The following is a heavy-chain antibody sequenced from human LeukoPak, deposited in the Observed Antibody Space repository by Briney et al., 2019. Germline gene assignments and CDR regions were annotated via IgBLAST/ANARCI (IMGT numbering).Heavy chain of an antibody. V-gene: IGHV1-18*01. Sequence: ASVTVSCTASGYTFTTYGISWVRQAPGQGLEWMGWISAYNGDTNYSQNLQGRVTITTDTSTTTAYMELRSLKSDDTAVYYCARVAIINYRVYYYYYMDVWGKGTTVTVSS. CDR2: ISAYNGDT. J-gene: IGHJ6*03. CDR3: ARVAIINYRVYYYYYMDV. CDR1: GYTFTTYG. D-gene: IGHD3-10*01.